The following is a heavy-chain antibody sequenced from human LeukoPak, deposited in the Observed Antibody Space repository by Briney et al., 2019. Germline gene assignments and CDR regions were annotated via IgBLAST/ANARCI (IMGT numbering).Heavy chain of an antibody. J-gene: IGHJ5*02. V-gene: IGHV4-31*03. CDR3: ARFAYSSSSGIS. Sequence: PSETLSLTCTVSGGSISSGGYYWSWIRQHPGKGLEWIGYIYYSGSTYYNPSLKSRVTISVDTSKNQFSLKLSSVTAADTAVYYCARFAYSSSSGISWGQGTLVTVSS. D-gene: IGHD6-6*01. CDR1: GGSISSGGYY. CDR2: IYYSGST.